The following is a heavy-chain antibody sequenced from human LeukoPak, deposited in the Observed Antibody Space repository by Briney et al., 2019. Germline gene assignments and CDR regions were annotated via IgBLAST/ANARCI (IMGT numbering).Heavy chain of an antibody. CDR2: IWYDGSNK. J-gene: IGHJ4*02. CDR3: ARDSYEGGYSSSWYPPDY. CDR1: GFTFSSYG. Sequence: GGSLRLSCAASGFTFSSYGMHWVRQAPGKGLEWVAVIWYDGSNKCYADSVKGRFTISRDNSKNTLYLQMNSLRAEDTAVYYCARDSYEGGYSSSWYPPDYWGQGTLVTVSS. V-gene: IGHV3-33*01. D-gene: IGHD6-13*01.